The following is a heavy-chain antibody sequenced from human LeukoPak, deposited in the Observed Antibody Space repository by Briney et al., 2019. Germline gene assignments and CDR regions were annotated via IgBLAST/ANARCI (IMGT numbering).Heavy chain of an antibody. J-gene: IGHJ6*03. CDR2: IVVGSGNT. Sequence: SSVKVSCKASGFTFTSSAMQWVRQARGQRLEWIGWIVVGSGNTNYAQKFQERVTITRDMSTSTAYMELSSLRSEDTAVYYCAADREVGYYYTDVWGKGTTVTVSS. CDR1: GFTFTSSA. CDR3: AADREVGYYYTDV. V-gene: IGHV1-58*02.